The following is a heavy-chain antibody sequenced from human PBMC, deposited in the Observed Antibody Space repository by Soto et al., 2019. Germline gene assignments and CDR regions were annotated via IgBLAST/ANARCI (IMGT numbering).Heavy chain of an antibody. CDR2: MNPNSGNT. Sequence: ASVKVSCKASGYTFTSYDINWVRQATGQGLEWMGWMNPNSGNTGYAQKLQGRVTMTRNTSISTAYMELSSLRSEDTAVYYCARSVVVVVDDGMDVWGQGTTVTVSS. CDR1: GYTFTSYD. J-gene: IGHJ6*02. D-gene: IGHD2-15*01. CDR3: ARSVVVVVDDGMDV. V-gene: IGHV1-8*01.